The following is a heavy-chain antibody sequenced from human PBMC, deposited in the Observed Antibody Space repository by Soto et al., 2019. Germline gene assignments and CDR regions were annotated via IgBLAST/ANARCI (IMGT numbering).Heavy chain of an antibody. CDR3: ARADRGYCSGGSCPGDY. Sequence: QVQLQESGPGLVKPSQTLSLTCTVSGGSISSGDYYWSWIRQPPGKGLEGIGYIYYSGSTYYNPSLKSRVTISVDTSKNQFSLKLSSVTAADTAVYYCARADRGYCSGGSCPGDYWGQGTLVTVSS. CDR2: IYYSGST. V-gene: IGHV4-30-4*01. CDR1: GGSISSGDYY. D-gene: IGHD2-15*01. J-gene: IGHJ4*02.